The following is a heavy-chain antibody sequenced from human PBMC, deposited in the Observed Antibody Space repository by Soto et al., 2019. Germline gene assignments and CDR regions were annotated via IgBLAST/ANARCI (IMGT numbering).Heavy chain of an antibody. CDR3: ARDSRCSGGSCYFEY. Sequence: GGSLRLSCAASGFTVSSNYMSWVRQAPGKGLEWVSVIYSGGSTYYADSVKGRFTISRDNSKNTLYLQMNSLRAEDTAVYYCARDSRCSGGSCYFEYWGQGTLVTVSS. V-gene: IGHV3-53*01. CDR1: GFTVSSNY. CDR2: IYSGGST. J-gene: IGHJ4*02. D-gene: IGHD2-15*01.